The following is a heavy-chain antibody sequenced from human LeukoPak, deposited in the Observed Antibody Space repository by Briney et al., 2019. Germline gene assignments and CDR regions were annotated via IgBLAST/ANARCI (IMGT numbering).Heavy chain of an antibody. D-gene: IGHD5-24*01. CDR1: GYSFTSYW. V-gene: IGHV5-51*01. Sequence: GESLKISCKGSGYSFTSYWIGWVRQMPGKGLEWMGIIYPGDSDTRYSPSFQGQVTISADKSISTAYLQWSSLKASDTAMYYCARHRRDGYNPYYYYYYMDVWGKGTTVTVSS. J-gene: IGHJ6*03. CDR3: ARHRRDGYNPYYYYYYMDV. CDR2: IYPGDSDT.